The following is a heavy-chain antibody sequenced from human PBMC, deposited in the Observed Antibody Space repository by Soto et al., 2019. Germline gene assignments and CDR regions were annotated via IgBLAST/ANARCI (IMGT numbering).Heavy chain of an antibody. D-gene: IGHD2-2*03. CDR2: IYWDDDK. Sequence: QITLKESGPTLVNPTQPLTLTCTFSGFSLSTSGVGVGWIRQPPGKALEWLALIYWDDDKRYSPSLKSRLSITKYTFKNQVVLTLTNMDTVDTATYYCALDIVVVPAAAEYFHLWGQGTLVTVAS. J-gene: IGHJ1*01. CDR1: GFSLSTSGVG. CDR3: ALDIVVVPAAAEYFHL. V-gene: IGHV2-5*02.